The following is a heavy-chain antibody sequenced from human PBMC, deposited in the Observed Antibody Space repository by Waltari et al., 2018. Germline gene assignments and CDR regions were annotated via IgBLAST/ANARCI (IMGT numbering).Heavy chain of an antibody. Sequence: QVQLQESGPGLVKPSGTLSLTCAVSGGSVTSSHWWSWVRQAPGKGLAWIGEMYHSGTTNYSPRLNGRVTMSLDRAKNQFSLKLSSVTAADTAVYYCVRDNRWAEDGFRYFQFWGQGTLVTVSS. D-gene: IGHD5-12*01. CDR2: MYHSGTT. V-gene: IGHV4-4*02. CDR3: VRDNRWAEDGFRYFQF. J-gene: IGHJ1*01. CDR1: GGSVTSSHW.